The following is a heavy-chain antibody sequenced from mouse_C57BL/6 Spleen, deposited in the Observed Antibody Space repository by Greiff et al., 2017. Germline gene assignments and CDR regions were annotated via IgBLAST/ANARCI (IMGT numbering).Heavy chain of an antibody. V-gene: IGHV1-62-2*01. D-gene: IGHD2-1*01. CDR2: FYPGSGSI. CDR1: GYTFTEYT. CDR3: ARHEESIYDGNLNWYFDV. Sequence: QVQLKQSGAELVKPGASVKLSCKASGYTFTEYTIHWVKQRSGQGLEWIGWFYPGSGSIKYNEKFKDKATLTADKSSSTVYMELSRLTSEDSAVYFCARHEESIYDGNLNWYFDVWGTGTTVTVSS. J-gene: IGHJ1*03.